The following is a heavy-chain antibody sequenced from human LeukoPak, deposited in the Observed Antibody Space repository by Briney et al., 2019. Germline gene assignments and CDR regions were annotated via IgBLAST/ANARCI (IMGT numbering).Heavy chain of an antibody. J-gene: IGHJ5*02. CDR2: INHSGST. Sequence: SETLSLTCAVYGGSFSGYYWSWIRQPPGKGLEWIGEINHSGSTNYNPSLKSRVTISVDTSKNQFSLKLSSVTAADTAVYYCARVHSYYDILTGYLPIKFDPWGQGTLVTVSS. CDR1: GGSFSGYY. V-gene: IGHV4-34*01. CDR3: ARVHSYYDILTGYLPIKFDP. D-gene: IGHD3-9*01.